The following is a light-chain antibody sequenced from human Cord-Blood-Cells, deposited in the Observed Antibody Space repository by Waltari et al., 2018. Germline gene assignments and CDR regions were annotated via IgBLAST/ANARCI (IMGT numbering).Light chain of an antibody. CDR1: QSISSY. J-gene: IGKJ2*03. CDR2: AAS. CDR3: QQSYSTPLYS. Sequence: QMTQSPSSLSASVGARVTVTCRASQSISSYLNWYQQKPGKAPKLLIYAASSLQSGVPSRFSGSGSGTDFTLTISSLQPEDFATYYCQQSYSTPLYSFGQGTKLEIK. V-gene: IGKV1-39*01.